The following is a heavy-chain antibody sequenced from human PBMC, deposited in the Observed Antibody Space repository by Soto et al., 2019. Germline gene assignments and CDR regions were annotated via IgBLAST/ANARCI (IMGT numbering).Heavy chain of an antibody. CDR2: INAGNGNT. CDR1: GYTFTSYY. V-gene: IGHV1-3*01. CDR3: ARGRNPKPRIAAAGTPYFDY. J-gene: IGHJ4*02. Sequence: ASVKVSCKASGYTFTSYYMHWVRQAPGQRLEWMGWINAGNGNTKYSQKFQGRVTITRDTSASTAYMELSSLRSEDTAVYYCARGRNPKPRIAAAGTPYFDYWGQGTLVTVSS. D-gene: IGHD6-13*01.